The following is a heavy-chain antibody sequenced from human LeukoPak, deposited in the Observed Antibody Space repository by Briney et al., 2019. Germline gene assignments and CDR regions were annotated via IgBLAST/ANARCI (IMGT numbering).Heavy chain of an antibody. CDR3: ARVAYCSGGSCYRSHDAFDI. Sequence: GGSLRLSCAASGFTFSSYAMHWVRQAPGKGLEWVAVISYDGSNKYYADSVRGRFTISRDNSKNTLYLQMNSLRAEDTAVYYCARVAYCSGGSCYRSHDAFDIWGQGTMVTVSS. CDR1: GFTFSSYA. J-gene: IGHJ3*02. CDR2: ISYDGSNK. D-gene: IGHD2-15*01. V-gene: IGHV3-30-3*01.